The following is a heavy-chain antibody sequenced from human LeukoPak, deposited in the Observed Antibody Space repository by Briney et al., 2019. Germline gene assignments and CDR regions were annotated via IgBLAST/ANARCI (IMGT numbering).Heavy chain of an antibody. CDR1: GDSISSYY. CDR3: ARAGSGWSFDY. V-gene: IGHV4-59*01. D-gene: IGHD6-19*01. CDR2: IYYSGST. J-gene: IGHJ4*02. Sequence: SETLSLTCTVSGDSISSYYWSWIWQPPGKGLEWFGYIYYSGSTNYNPSLKSRVTISVDTPKNQFSLRLSSVTAADTAVYYCARAGSGWSFDYWGQGTLVTVSS.